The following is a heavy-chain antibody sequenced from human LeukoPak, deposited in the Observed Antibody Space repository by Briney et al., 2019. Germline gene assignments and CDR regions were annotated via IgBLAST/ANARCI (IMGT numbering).Heavy chain of an antibody. CDR3: GKRDIVATIDY. Sequence: SETLSHTCTVSIGAISSRSYSCSWIRAPPGLGLERVGAITYSGRTKYTTALSRRGTIFVVASKNLFTLKRRFWTASDTAVYDCGKRDIVATIDYWSQGTLITVSS. D-gene: IGHD5-12*01. CDR1: IGAISSRSYS. V-gene: IGHV4-39*01. CDR2: ITYSGRT. J-gene: IGHJ4*02.